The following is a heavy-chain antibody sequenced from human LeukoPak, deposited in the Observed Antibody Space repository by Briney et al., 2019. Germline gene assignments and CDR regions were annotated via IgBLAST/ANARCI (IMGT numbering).Heavy chain of an antibody. J-gene: IGHJ4*02. D-gene: IGHD1/OR15-1a*01. CDR1: GYTLTDSY. CDR3: AREEQYRNYFDD. Sequence: GALVKVSCKASGYTLTDSYMHWVRQATGQGLEWLAWINPNSGDTNYAQKFQGRVTVTSDTSISTAYMELSGLTSDDTAAYFCAREEQYRNYFDDWGQGTLVTVSS. V-gene: IGHV1-2*02. CDR2: INPNSGDT.